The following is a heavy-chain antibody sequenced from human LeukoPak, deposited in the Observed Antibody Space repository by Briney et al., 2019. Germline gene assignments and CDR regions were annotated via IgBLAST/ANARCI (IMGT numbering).Heavy chain of an antibody. Sequence: PGGSLRLSCAASGFTFSSYNMNWVRQAPGKGLECVSSISSTGTYTYYADSVKGRFTISRDNAKNSQYLQMTSLRAEDTAVYYCARSSGSYRPFDSWGQGILVTVSS. CDR2: ISSTGTYT. J-gene: IGHJ5*01. V-gene: IGHV3-21*01. CDR1: GFTFSSYN. D-gene: IGHD3-22*01. CDR3: ARSSGSYRPFDS.